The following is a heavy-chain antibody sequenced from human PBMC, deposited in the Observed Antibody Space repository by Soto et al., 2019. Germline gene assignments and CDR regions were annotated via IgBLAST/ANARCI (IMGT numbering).Heavy chain of an antibody. J-gene: IGHJ6*02. Sequence: QVQVVESGGGVVQPGRSLRLSCTASGFTFRTYGMHWVRQAPGKGLEWVAVISYDGSNKYYGDSVKGRFTISRDNSKNTLYLQMNSPGAEDTAVYYCAKAYSSTWDYYYYGMDVRAQGTPVTVSS. D-gene: IGHD6-13*01. V-gene: IGHV3-30*18. CDR1: GFTFRTYG. CDR3: AKAYSSTWDYYYYGMDV. CDR2: ISYDGSNK.